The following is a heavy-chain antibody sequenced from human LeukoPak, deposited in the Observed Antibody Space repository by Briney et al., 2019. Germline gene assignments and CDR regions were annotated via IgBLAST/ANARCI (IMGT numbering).Heavy chain of an antibody. CDR2: ISNNGGYT. D-gene: IGHD6-13*01. Sequence: GGSLRLSCAASGFTFSSSAVSWVRQAPGKGLEWVSAISNNGGYTYYADSVQGRFTISRDNSKSTLCLQMNSLRAEDTAVYYCAKGSSSSRPYYFDYWGQGTLVTVSS. V-gene: IGHV3-23*01. CDR3: AKGSSSSRPYYFDY. CDR1: GFTFSSSA. J-gene: IGHJ4*02.